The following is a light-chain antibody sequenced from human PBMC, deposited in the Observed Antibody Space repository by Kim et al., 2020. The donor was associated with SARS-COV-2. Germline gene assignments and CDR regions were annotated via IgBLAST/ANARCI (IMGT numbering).Light chain of an antibody. Sequence: SVGDRLTINWRARHSIINLFAWYQQKPGKAPTLLIYDASNLVSGAPSLFSGSGSESEFTLTINSLQPDDFATFHCQQYNTYSPGTFGQGTKVEIK. CDR2: DAS. CDR1: HSIINL. J-gene: IGKJ1*01. CDR3: QQYNTYSPGT. V-gene: IGKV1-5*01.